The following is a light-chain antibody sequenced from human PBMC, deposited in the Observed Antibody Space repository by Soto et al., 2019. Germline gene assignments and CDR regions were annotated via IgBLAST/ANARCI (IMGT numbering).Light chain of an antibody. CDR1: QSVSSNQ. Sequence: EILLTQSPGTLSLSPGERATLSCRASQSVSSNQLTWYPQKPGQAPRLLIYGTFNRPTGIPDRFSGSGSGTDFTLTISRLEPEDVAVYYCQQYSSSPYTFGQGTKLDIK. CDR3: QQYSSSPYT. J-gene: IGKJ2*01. CDR2: GTF. V-gene: IGKV3-20*01.